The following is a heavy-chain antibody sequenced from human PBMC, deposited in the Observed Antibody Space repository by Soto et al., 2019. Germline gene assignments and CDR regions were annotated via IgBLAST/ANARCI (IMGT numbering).Heavy chain of an antibody. CDR1: GFTFRSYT. Sequence: QVQLVESGGGVVQPGRSLRLSCVASGFTFRSYTMQWVRQAPGKGLEWVAVMSYDGKNEKYADSVKGRFTISRDNSKNTLYLQMDSLRVEDTAVYFCATAYRIRQNYFDSWGQGSLVTVSS. J-gene: IGHJ4*02. V-gene: IGHV3-30*04. D-gene: IGHD1-26*01. CDR3: ATAYRIRQNYFDS. CDR2: MSYDGKNE.